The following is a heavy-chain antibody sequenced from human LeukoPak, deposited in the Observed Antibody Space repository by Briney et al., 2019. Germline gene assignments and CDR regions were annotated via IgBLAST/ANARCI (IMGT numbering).Heavy chain of an antibody. D-gene: IGHD4-23*01. V-gene: IGHV1-69*05. Sequence: ASVKVSCKASGGTFSSYAISWVRQAPGQGLEWMGGIIPIFGTANYAQKFQGRVTITTDESTSTAYMELSSLRSEDTAVYYCARGYGGNSKEDWFDPWGQGTLVTVSS. CDR1: GGTFSSYA. J-gene: IGHJ5*02. CDR2: IIPIFGTA. CDR3: ARGYGGNSKEDWFDP.